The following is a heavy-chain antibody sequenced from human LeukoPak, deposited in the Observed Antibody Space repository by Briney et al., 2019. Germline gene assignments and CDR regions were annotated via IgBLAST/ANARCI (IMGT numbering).Heavy chain of an antibody. CDR1: GYSFTSYC. D-gene: IGHD4-11*01. CDR2: INPSSGST. V-gene: IGHV1-46*01. Sequence: ASVKVSCKASGYSFTSYCMHWVRQAPGQGLEWMGIINPSSGSTSYARKFQGRVTMTRDTSTSTVYMELSRMRSEDTAVYYCARDQPGHSSDYYGMDVWGQGATVTVSS. J-gene: IGHJ6*02. CDR3: ARDQPGHSSDYYGMDV.